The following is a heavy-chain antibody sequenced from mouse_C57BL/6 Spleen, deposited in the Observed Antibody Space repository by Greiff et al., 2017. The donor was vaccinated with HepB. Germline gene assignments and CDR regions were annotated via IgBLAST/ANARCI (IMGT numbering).Heavy chain of an antibody. D-gene: IGHD1-1*01. V-gene: IGHV1-26*01. Sequence: EVQLQQSGPELVKPGASVKISCKASGYTFTDYYMNWVKQSHGKSLEWIGDINPNNGGTSYNQKFKGKATLTVDKSSSTAYMELRSLTSEDSAVYYCARDGAVVATDYWGQGTTLTVSS. CDR1: GYTFTDYY. CDR3: ARDGAVVATDY. J-gene: IGHJ2*01. CDR2: INPNNGGT.